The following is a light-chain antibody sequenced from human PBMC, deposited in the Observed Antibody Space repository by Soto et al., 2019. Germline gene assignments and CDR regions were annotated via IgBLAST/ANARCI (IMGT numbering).Light chain of an antibody. Sequence: QSALTQPASVSGSPGQSITISCTGTASDVGGYNYVSWYQQHPGKAPKLMIHAVSNRPSGISSRFSGSKSGNTASLTISGLQAEDEAEYDCCSYAGSNSLIFGGGTKLTVL. CDR3: CSYAGSNSLI. CDR1: ASDVGGYNY. J-gene: IGLJ2*01. V-gene: IGLV2-23*02. CDR2: AVS.